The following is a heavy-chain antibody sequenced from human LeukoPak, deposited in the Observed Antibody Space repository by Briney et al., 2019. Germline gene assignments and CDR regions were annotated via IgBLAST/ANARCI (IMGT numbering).Heavy chain of an antibody. J-gene: IGHJ4*02. CDR3: ARGGQLWWSPHFDY. CDR1: GGSFSGYF. CDR2: INHSGST. V-gene: IGHV4-34*01. Sequence: SETLSLTCGVYGGSFSGYFWTWIRQPPGKGLEWIGEINHSGSTNYSPSLKSRVTISVDTSKNQFSLKLNSVTAADTAMYYCARGGQLWWSPHFDYWGQGTLATVSS. D-gene: IGHD4/OR15-4a*01.